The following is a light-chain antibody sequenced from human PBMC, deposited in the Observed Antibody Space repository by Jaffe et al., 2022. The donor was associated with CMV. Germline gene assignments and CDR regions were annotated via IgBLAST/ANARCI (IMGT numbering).Light chain of an antibody. CDR2: WAS. J-gene: IGKJ2*01. CDR3: QQYYSIPF. V-gene: IGKV4-1*01. Sequence: DIVMTQSPDSLAVSLGERATINCKSSQSVLYSSNNKNYLAWYQQKPGQPPKLLIYWASTRESGVPDRFSGSGSGTDFTLTISSLQAEDVAVYYCQQYYSIPFFGQGTKLEIK. CDR1: QSVLYSSNNKNY.